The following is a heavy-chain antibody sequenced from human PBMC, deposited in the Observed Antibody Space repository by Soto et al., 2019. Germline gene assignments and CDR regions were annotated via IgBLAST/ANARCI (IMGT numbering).Heavy chain of an antibody. CDR2: FYSSGSI. J-gene: IGHJ5*02. D-gene: IGHD6-19*01. Sequence: TLRLTCFVSGYSISPGGYYWSWIRHHPGKVLEWIGSFYSSGSISYNPSLRSRVSISGDTASNQFSMSLTSVTAADTARYYCARMYSSGSGWCHPWGQGTLVSAS. CDR1: GYSISPGGYY. V-gene: IGHV4-31*03. CDR3: ARMYSSGSGWCHP.